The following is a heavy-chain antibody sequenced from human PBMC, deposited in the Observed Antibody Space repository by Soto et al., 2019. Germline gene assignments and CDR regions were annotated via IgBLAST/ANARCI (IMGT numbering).Heavy chain of an antibody. V-gene: IGHV1-18*04. D-gene: IGHD4-17*01. Sequence: QVQLVQSGAEVKKPGASVKVSCKASGYTFTSYGISWVRQAPGQGLEWMGWISAYNGNTNYAQKLQGRVTMTTDTSTSTAYMELRSMRSDDTAVYYCARVTTVTTYRIDAFDIWGQGTMVTVSS. CDR1: GYTFTSYG. CDR3: ARVTTVTTYRIDAFDI. J-gene: IGHJ3*02. CDR2: ISAYNGNT.